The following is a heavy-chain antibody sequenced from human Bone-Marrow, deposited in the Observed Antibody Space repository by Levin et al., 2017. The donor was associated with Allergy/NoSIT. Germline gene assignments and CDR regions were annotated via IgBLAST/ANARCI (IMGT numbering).Heavy chain of an antibody. CDR3: AREQAPTYYDFWSGYSQGGGMDV. Sequence: PGESLKISCAASGFTFSSYGMHWVRQAPGKGLEWVAVIWYDGSNKYYADSVKGRFTISRDNSKNTLYLQMNSLRAEDTAVYYCAREQAPTYYDFWSGYSQGGGMDVWGQGTTVTVSS. V-gene: IGHV3-33*01. CDR1: GFTFSSYG. D-gene: IGHD3-3*01. CDR2: IWYDGSNK. J-gene: IGHJ6*02.